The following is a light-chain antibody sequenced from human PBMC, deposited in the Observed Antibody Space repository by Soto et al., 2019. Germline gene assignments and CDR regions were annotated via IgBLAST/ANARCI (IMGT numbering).Light chain of an antibody. Sequence: DIVLTQSPGTLYLSPWERATLSCRASQSVSSGYLAWYQQRPGQAPRLLIYDASDRATGIPARFSGSGSGTDFTLTISSLEPEDFAVYYCQQYGDSLTWTFGQGTKVDIK. CDR1: QSVSSGY. CDR2: DAS. J-gene: IGKJ1*01. V-gene: IGKV3-20*01. CDR3: QQYGDSLTWT.